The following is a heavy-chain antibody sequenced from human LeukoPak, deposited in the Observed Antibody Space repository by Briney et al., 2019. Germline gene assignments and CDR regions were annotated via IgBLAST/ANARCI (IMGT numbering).Heavy chain of an antibody. CDR2: INHSGST. V-gene: IGHV4-34*01. D-gene: IGHD6-13*01. J-gene: IGHJ5*02. CDR3: AGSGYSSSWYRSWFDP. CDR1: GGSFSGYY. Sequence: PSETLSLTCAVYGGSFSGYYWSWIRQPPGKGLEWIGEINHSGSTNYNPSLKSRVTISVDTSKNQFSQKLSSVTAADTAVYYCAGSGYSSSWYRSWFDPWGQGTLVTVSS.